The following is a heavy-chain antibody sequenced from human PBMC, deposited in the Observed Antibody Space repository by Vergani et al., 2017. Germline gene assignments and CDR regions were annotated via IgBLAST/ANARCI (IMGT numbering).Heavy chain of an antibody. CDR2: IYYSGST. CDR1: GGSISSSSYY. D-gene: IGHD5/OR15-5a*01. Sequence: QLQLQESGPGLVKPSETLSLTCTVSGGSISSSSYYWDWIRQPPGKGLEWIGSIYYSGSTYYNPSLKSRVTISVDTSKNQFSLKLSSVTAADTAVYYCARHAVYYYFDYWGQGTLVTVSS. CDR3: ARHAVYYYFDY. J-gene: IGHJ4*02. V-gene: IGHV4-39*01.